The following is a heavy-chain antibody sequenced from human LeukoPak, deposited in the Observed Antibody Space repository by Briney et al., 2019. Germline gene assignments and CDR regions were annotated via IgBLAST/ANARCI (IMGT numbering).Heavy chain of an antibody. Sequence: SETLSLTCSVSGDSINNYYWSWIRQPPGKGLEWLAYIYYSGRDTNYSPSLKSRLTISVDTSKQQFSLNLSSVTAAATAANYCARHPQGLRYFDNWGQGTLVIVSS. J-gene: IGHJ4*02. CDR1: GDSINNYY. CDR3: ARHPQGLRYFDN. V-gene: IGHV4-59*08. CDR2: IYYSGRDT.